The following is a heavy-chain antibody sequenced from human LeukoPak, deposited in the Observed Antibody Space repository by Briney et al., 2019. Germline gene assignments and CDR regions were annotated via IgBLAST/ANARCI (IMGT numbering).Heavy chain of an antibody. J-gene: IGHJ2*01. Sequence: GGSLRLSCAASGFTFSSYTMNWVRQAPGKGLEWVSSISSSSSYIYYADSVKGRFTISRDNARNSLYLQMNSLRAEDTAVYYCARDGLAAATLHWCFDLWGRGTLVTVSS. D-gene: IGHD2-15*01. CDR1: GFTFSSYT. CDR3: ARDGLAAATLHWCFDL. V-gene: IGHV3-21*01. CDR2: ISSSSSYI.